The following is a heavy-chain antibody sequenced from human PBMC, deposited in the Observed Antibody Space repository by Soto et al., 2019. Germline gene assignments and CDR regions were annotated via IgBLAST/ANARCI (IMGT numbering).Heavy chain of an antibody. CDR3: ARVQAADGIVGVWFDP. V-gene: IGHV4-31*02. D-gene: IGHD6-13*01. CDR1: GGSISSGGYY. CDR2: IYYSGST. J-gene: IGHJ5*02. Sequence: SLSLTCTVSGGSISSGGYYWSWIRQHPGKGLEWIGYIYYSGSTYYNPSLKSRVTISVDTSKNQFSLKLSSVTAADTAVYYRARVQAADGIVGVWFDPWGQRTLVTVSS.